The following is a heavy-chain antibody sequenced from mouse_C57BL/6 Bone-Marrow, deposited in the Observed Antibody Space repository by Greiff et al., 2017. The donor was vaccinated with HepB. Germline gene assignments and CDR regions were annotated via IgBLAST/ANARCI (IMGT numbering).Heavy chain of an antibody. J-gene: IGHJ1*03. Sequence: DVQLVESGGGLVKPGGSLKLSCAASGFTFSDYGMHWVRQAPEKGLEWVAYISSGSSTIYYADTVKGRFTISRDNAKNTLFLQMTSLRSEDTAMYYCARQHDGYYWWYFDVWGTGTTVTVSS. CDR2: ISSGSSTI. D-gene: IGHD2-3*01. CDR3: ARQHDGYYWWYFDV. CDR1: GFTFSDYG. V-gene: IGHV5-17*01.